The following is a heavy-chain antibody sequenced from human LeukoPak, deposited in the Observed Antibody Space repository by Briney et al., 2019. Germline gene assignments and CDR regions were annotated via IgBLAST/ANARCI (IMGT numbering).Heavy chain of an antibody. Sequence: GGSLRLSCAASGFTFSNAWMSWVRQAPGKGLEWVGRIKSKTDGGTTDYAAPVKGRFTISRDDSKNTLYLQMNSLKTEDTAVYYCTTDLDREYSGSYYVVGFDYWGQGTLVTVSS. CDR1: GFTFSNAW. CDR2: IKSKTDGGTT. D-gene: IGHD1-26*01. J-gene: IGHJ4*02. V-gene: IGHV3-15*01. CDR3: TTDLDREYSGSYYVVGFDY.